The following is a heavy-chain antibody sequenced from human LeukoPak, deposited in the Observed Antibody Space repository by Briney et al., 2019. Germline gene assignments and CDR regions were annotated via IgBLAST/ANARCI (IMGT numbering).Heavy chain of an antibody. D-gene: IGHD4-17*01. Sequence: GSLRPSCAASGFTFSKYTMHWVRQAPGKGLEWVAVISYDGSNKYYADSVKGRFTISRDNSKNTLYLQMNSLRAEDTAVYYCARGLFTGGTYYGYWGQGTLVTVSS. CDR1: GFTFSKYT. J-gene: IGHJ4*02. CDR2: ISYDGSNK. V-gene: IGHV3-30-3*01. CDR3: ARGLFTGGTYYGY.